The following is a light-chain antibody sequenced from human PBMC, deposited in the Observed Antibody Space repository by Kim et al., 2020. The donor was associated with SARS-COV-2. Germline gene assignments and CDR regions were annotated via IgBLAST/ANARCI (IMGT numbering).Light chain of an antibody. J-gene: IGKJ2*01. CDR2: KAS. V-gene: IGKV1-5*03. CDR1: QSISTR. CDR3: QQYDNYYT. Sequence: LSASVGDRFTITCRASQSISTRLAWYQQKPGKAPTLLIYKASSLESGVPSRFSGSGSGTEFTLTISSLQPDDFATYYCQQYDNYYTFAQGTKLEIK.